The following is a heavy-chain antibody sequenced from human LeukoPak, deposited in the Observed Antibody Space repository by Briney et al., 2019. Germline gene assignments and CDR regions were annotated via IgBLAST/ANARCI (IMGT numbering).Heavy chain of an antibody. D-gene: IGHD3-22*01. CDR2: ISSSSSYI. V-gene: IGHV3-21*01. CDR1: GFTFGSYS. CDR3: ARDLNDYDSSGYPGS. J-gene: IGHJ4*02. Sequence: GGSLRLSCAASGFTFGSYSMNWVRQAPGKGLEWVSSISSSSSYIYYADSVKGRFTISRDNAKNSLYLQMNSLRAEDTAVYYCARDLNDYDSSGYPGSWGQGTLVTVSS.